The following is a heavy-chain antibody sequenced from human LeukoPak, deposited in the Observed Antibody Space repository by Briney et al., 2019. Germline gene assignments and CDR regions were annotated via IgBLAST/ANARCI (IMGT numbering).Heavy chain of an antibody. CDR3: ARGDYGGNSVDY. CDR1: GGSISTYY. V-gene: IGHV4-59*01. Sequence: SETLSLTCTVSGGSISTYYWSWIRQPPGKGLEWLGYIFYSGSTNYNPSLKSRVTISVDTSKNQICLKLSSVTAADTAVYYCARGDYGGNSVDYWGQGTLVTVSS. CDR2: IFYSGST. J-gene: IGHJ4*02. D-gene: IGHD4-23*01.